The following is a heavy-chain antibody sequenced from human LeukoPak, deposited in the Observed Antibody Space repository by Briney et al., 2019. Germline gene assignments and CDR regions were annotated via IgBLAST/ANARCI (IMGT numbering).Heavy chain of an antibody. V-gene: IGHV4-59*01. CDR2: IYYSGST. Sequence: PSETLSLTCTVSGGSISSYYWSWIRQPPGKGLEWIGYIYYSGSTNYNPSLKSRVTISVETSRNEFSLKLRSVTAADTAVYYCARVTGYRIEDYFDYWGQGTLVTVSS. D-gene: IGHD6-13*01. CDR3: ARVTGYRIEDYFDY. J-gene: IGHJ4*02. CDR1: GGSISSYY.